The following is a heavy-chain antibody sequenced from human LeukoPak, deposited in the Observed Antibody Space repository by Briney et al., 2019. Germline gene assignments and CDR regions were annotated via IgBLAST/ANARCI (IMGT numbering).Heavy chain of an antibody. D-gene: IGHD2-2*01. CDR3: AREDCSSTSCYWGENRFDP. Sequence: GGSLRLSCAASGFTFSSYWMSWVRQAPGKGLEWVANIKQDGSEKYYVDSVKGRFTISRDNAKNSLYLQMNSLRAEDTAVYYCAREDCSSTSCYWGENRFDPWGQGTLVTVSS. CDR2: IKQDGSEK. V-gene: IGHV3-7*01. J-gene: IGHJ5*02. CDR1: GFTFSSYW.